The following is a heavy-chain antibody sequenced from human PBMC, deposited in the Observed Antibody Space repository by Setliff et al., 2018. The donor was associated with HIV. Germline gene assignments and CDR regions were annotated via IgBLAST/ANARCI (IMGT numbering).Heavy chain of an antibody. CDR1: GFTFTTFG. Sequence: ASVKVSCKADGFTFTTFGMSWVRQAPGQGLEWMGWINTNTGNATYAQGFTGRFVFSLDTSVSTAYLQISSLKAEDTAVYYCAREGGGNAAGGAFDIWGQGTMVTVSS. J-gene: IGHJ3*02. CDR2: INTNTGNA. V-gene: IGHV7-4-1*02. D-gene: IGHD2-15*01. CDR3: AREGGGNAAGGAFDI.